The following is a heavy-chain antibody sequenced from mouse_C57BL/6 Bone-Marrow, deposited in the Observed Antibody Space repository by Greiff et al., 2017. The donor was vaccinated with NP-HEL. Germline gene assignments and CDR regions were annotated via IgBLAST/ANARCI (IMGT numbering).Heavy chain of an antibody. D-gene: IGHD3-2*02. V-gene: IGHV5-6*02. CDR2: ISSGGSYT. CDR1: GFTFSSYG. CDR3: ARRAQARGYYAMDY. J-gene: IGHJ4*01. Sequence: EVKLVESGGDLVKPGGSLKLSCAASGFTFSSYGMSWVRQTPDKRLEWVATISSGGSYTYYPDSVKGRFTISRDNAKKTLYLQMSSLKSEDTAMYYCARRAQARGYYAMDYWGQGTSVTVSS.